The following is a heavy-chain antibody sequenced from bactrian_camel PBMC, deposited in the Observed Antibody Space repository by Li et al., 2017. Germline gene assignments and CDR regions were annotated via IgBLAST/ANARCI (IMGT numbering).Heavy chain of an antibody. V-gene: IGHV3S10*01. Sequence: VQLVESGGGLVQPGGSLRLSCATSGITASRYYIGWVRQAPGKGLEWVAGIAGDGSTFYAASVQGRFTHSRDNAKSTVYLQMNSLKPEDTAVYYCVRGTPTQATGDNYWGRGTQVTVS. CDR3: VRGTPTQATGDNY. J-gene: IGHJ4*01. CDR2: IAGDGST. CDR1: GITASRYY. D-gene: IGHD3*01.